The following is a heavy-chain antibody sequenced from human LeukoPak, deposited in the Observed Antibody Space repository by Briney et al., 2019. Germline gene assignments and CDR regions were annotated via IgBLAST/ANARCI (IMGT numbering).Heavy chain of an antibody. Sequence: SQTLSLTCTVSGGSIGSGNYYWSWLRQHPGQGLEWIGYIYHSGSAYYNPPLKSRLTMSLDPSKNQFSLKLSSVTAADTAVYYCARVVPSYYDGSGYYFDYWGQGARVTVSS. CDR3: ARVVPSYYDGSGYYFDY. V-gene: IGHV4-31*03. CDR2: IYHSGSA. CDR1: GGSIGSGNYY. D-gene: IGHD3-22*01. J-gene: IGHJ4*02.